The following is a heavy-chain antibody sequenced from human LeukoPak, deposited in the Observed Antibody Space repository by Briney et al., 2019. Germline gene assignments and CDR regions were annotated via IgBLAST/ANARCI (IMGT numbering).Heavy chain of an antibody. CDR3: ARDHVVATILFDY. CDR2: IKQDGSGK. V-gene: IGHV3-7*01. CDR1: GFIFSSHW. D-gene: IGHD5-12*01. Sequence: GGSLRLSCEASGFIFSSHWMSWVRQAPGKGLEWVANIKQDGSGKYYVDSVKGRFTISRDNAKNSLYLQMNSLSAEDTAVYYCARDHVVATILFDYWGQGTLVTVSS. J-gene: IGHJ4*02.